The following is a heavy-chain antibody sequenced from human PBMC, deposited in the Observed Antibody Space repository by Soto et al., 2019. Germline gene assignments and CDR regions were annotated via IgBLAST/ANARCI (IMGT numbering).Heavy chain of an antibody. CDR1: GFTFSSYG. J-gene: IGHJ4*02. Sequence: QVQLVESGGGVVQPGRSLRLSCAASGFTFSSYGMHWVRQAPGKGLEWVAVISYDGSNKYYADSVKGRFTISRDNSKNTLYLQMNSIIAEDKAVYYCASRTGWYQLLVLLNWGQGTLVTVSS. CDR3: ASRTGWYQLLVLLN. V-gene: IGHV3-30*03. D-gene: IGHD2-2*01. CDR2: ISYDGSNK.